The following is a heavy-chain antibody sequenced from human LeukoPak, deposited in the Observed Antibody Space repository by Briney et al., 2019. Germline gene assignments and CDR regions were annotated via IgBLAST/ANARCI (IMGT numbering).Heavy chain of an antibody. Sequence: PGGSLRLSCAASGFTVSSNYMSWVRQAPGKGLEWVSVIYSGGSTYYADSVKGRFTISRDNSKNTLYLQMNSLRAEDTAVYYCARDRMVRGVIKHYYYGMDVWGQGTTVTVSS. CDR3: ARDRMVRGVIKHYYYGMDV. CDR2: IYSGGST. V-gene: IGHV3-53*01. CDR1: GFTVSSNY. D-gene: IGHD3-10*01. J-gene: IGHJ6*02.